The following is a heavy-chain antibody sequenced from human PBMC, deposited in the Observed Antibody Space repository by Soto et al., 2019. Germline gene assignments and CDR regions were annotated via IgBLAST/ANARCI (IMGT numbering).Heavy chain of an antibody. Sequence: QVQLQESGPGLVKPSETLSLTCSVSGGSISRYYCSWVRQPPGKGLEWIGHMHYSGNTRYNPSLKSRATVSLDTSKNQFSLKLSSVTAADTAVYYCATGTGWPGFDFWGQGTLATVSS. CDR1: GGSISRYY. J-gene: IGHJ4*02. CDR3: ATGTGWPGFDF. CDR2: MHYSGNT. D-gene: IGHD2-8*02. V-gene: IGHV4-59*08.